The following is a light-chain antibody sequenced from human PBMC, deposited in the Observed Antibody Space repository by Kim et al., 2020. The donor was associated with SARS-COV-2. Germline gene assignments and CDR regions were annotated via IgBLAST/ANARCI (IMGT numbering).Light chain of an antibody. CDR1: QSVSSY. Sequence: EIVLTQSPATLSLSPGERATLSCRASQSVSSYLAWYQQKPGQAPRLLIYDASNRATGIPARFSGSGSGTDFTLTINSLEPEDFAVYYCQQRSNWPPFITFGQGTRLEIK. CDR2: DAS. J-gene: IGKJ5*01. CDR3: QQRSNWPPFIT. V-gene: IGKV3-11*01.